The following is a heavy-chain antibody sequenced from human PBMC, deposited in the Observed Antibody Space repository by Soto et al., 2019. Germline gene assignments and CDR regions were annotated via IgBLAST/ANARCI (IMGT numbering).Heavy chain of an antibody. J-gene: IGHJ6*02. CDR2: IYYSGST. CDR1: VGSISIGGYY. D-gene: IGHD5-12*01. CDR3: ASMATTTHYYYYGMDV. V-gene: IGHV4-31*03. Sequence: SETLYLTSTVSVGSISIGGYYGRWIRQHPGKGLEWIGYIYYSGSTYYNPSLKSRVTISVDTSKNQFSLKLSSVTAADTAVYYCASMATTTHYYYYGMDVWGQGTTVTVSS.